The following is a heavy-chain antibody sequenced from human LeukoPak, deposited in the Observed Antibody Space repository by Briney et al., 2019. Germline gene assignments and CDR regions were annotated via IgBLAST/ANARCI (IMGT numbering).Heavy chain of an antibody. Sequence: PSETLSLTCTVSGYSISSGYYWGWIRQPPGKGLEWIGSIYHSGSTYYNPSLKSRVTISVDTSKNQFSLKLSSVTAADTAVYYCASTIWFGELGYWGQGTLVTVSS. V-gene: IGHV4-38-2*02. CDR1: GYSISSGYY. CDR2: IYHSGST. CDR3: ASTIWFGELGY. J-gene: IGHJ4*02. D-gene: IGHD3-10*01.